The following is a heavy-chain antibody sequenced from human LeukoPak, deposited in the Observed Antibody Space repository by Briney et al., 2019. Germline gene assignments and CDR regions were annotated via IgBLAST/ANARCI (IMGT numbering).Heavy chain of an antibody. CDR3: ARGDTAMVQTSFDY. CDR1: GYTFNTYG. V-gene: IGHV1-18*01. J-gene: IGHJ4*02. D-gene: IGHD5-18*01. Sequence: ASVKVSCKSSGYTFNTYGITWVRQAPGQGLEWMGWINGYNVNTNYAQKFQGRVTMTSDTSTSTAYMELRSLRSDDTAVYYCARGDTAMVQTSFDYWGQGTLVTVSS. CDR2: INGYNVNT.